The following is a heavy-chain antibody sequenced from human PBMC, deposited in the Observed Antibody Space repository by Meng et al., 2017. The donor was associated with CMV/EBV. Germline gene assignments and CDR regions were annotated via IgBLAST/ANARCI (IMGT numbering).Heavy chain of an antibody. J-gene: IGHJ4*02. CDR1: GGSFSGYY. D-gene: IGHD6-13*01. CDR2: INHSGST. Sequence: SETLSLTCAVYGGSFSGYYWSWIRQPPGKGLEWIGEINHSGSTNYNPSLKSRVTISVDTSKNQFSLKLSSVTAADTAVYWCAREGIAAAVDYWGQGTLVTVSS. CDR3: AREGIAAAVDY. V-gene: IGHV4-34*01.